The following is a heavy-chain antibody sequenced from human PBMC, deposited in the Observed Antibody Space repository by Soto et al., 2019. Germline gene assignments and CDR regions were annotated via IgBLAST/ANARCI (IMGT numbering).Heavy chain of an antibody. CDR3: ARNSQAYYYGMDV. CDR2: IYYSGST. CDR1: GGSISSGGYY. D-gene: IGHD5-18*01. J-gene: IGHJ6*02. Sequence: KSSETLSLTCTVSGGSISSGGYYWSWIRQHPGKGLEWIGYIYYSGSTYYNPSLKSRVTISVDTSKNQFSLKLSSVTAADTAVYYCARNSQAYYYGMDVWGQGTTVTSP. V-gene: IGHV4-31*03.